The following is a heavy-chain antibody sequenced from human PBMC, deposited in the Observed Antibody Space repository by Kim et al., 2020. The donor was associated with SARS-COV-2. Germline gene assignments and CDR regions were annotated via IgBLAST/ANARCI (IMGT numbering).Heavy chain of an antibody. CDR3: ARDQPVLLCDY. J-gene: IGHJ4*02. D-gene: IGHD3-10*01. Sequence: TNYAQKLQGRVTMTTDTATSTAYMELRSLRSDDTAVYYCARDQPVLLCDYWGQGTLVTVSS. CDR2: T. V-gene: IGHV1-18*01.